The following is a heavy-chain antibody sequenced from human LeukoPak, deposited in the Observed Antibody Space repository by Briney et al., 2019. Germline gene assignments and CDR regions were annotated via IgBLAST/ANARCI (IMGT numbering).Heavy chain of an antibody. Sequence: GGSLRLSCAASGFTFSSFWIYWVRHAPGKGLVWVSRIKSDGSETLCADSVKGRFTISRDDAKNTLYLQMNSLRAEDTAVYYCARVRMGDDFNPFDYWGQGTLVTVSS. J-gene: IGHJ4*02. CDR3: ARVRMGDDFNPFDY. CDR1: GFTFSSFW. CDR2: IKSDGSET. V-gene: IGHV3-74*01. D-gene: IGHD3-16*01.